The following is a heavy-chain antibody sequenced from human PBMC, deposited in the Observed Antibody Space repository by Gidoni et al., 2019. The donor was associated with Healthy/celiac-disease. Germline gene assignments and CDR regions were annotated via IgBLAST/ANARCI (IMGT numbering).Heavy chain of an antibody. Sequence: QVQLVASGGGVVQPGRFLRLPWAASRFPCSSYALHWVRQAPGKGLEWVAFISYDGSNKYYADSVTGRFTISRDNSKNTLYLQMNSLRAEDTAVYYCARDPQAAAGFYYFDYWGQGTLVTVSS. CDR2: ISYDGSNK. CDR3: ARDPQAAAGFYYFDY. D-gene: IGHD6-13*01. CDR1: RFPCSSYA. J-gene: IGHJ4*02. V-gene: IGHV3-30*04.